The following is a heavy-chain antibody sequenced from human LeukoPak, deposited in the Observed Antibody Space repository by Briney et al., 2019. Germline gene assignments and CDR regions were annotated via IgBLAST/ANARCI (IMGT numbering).Heavy chain of an antibody. J-gene: IGHJ4*02. CDR2: TYYRSKWYN. CDR3: ARDFGTTGWHTFDY. CDR1: GDSVSSKNGA. Sequence: SQTLSLTCVVSGDSVSSKNGAWHWIRQSPSRGLEWLGRTYYRSKWYNDYAESMEGRMTISQDTSKNQYYLQLNSVTPDDTAVYYCARDFGTTGWHTFDYWGQGTLVTVSS. V-gene: IGHV6-1*01. D-gene: IGHD6-19*01.